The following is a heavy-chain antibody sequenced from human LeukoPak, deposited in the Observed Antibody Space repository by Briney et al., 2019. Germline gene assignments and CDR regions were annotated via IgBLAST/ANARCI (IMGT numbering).Heavy chain of an antibody. CDR3: ARELVDYDFWSGYYPKYYFDY. Sequence: SETLSLTCAVYGGSFIGYYWSWIRQPPGKGLEWIGEINHSGSTNYNPSLKSRVTISVDTSKNQFSLKLSSVTAADTAVYYCARELVDYDFWSGYYPKYYFDYWGQGTLVTVSS. CDR2: INHSGST. V-gene: IGHV4-34*01. CDR1: GGSFIGYY. D-gene: IGHD3-3*01. J-gene: IGHJ4*02.